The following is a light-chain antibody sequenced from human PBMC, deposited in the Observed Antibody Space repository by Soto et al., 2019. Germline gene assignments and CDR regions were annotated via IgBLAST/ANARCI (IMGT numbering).Light chain of an antibody. J-gene: IGLJ3*02. Sequence: QSALTQPPSASGSPGQSVTISCTGTSSDVGGYNSVSWYQQHTGKAPKLMIYEVSKRPSGVPDRFSGSKSGNTASLTVSGLQAEDEADYYCSSYAGSNTWVFGGGTKLTVL. V-gene: IGLV2-8*01. CDR2: EVS. CDR3: SSYAGSNTWV. CDR1: SSDVGGYNS.